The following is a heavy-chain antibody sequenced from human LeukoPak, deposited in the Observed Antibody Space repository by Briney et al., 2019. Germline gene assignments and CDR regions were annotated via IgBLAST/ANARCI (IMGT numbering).Heavy chain of an antibody. CDR2: ISAGGGST. CDR1: GFTFSSYA. CDR3: AIPASGTTVTRGYYDY. J-gene: IGHJ4*02. D-gene: IGHD4-17*01. V-gene: IGHV3-23*01. Sequence: PGGSLRLSCAASGFTFSSYAMSWVRQAPGKGLEWVSTISAGGGSTYYSDSVKGRFSISRDNSKNTLYLQMNSLRAEDTAVYYCAIPASGTTVTRGYYDYWGQGTLVTVSS.